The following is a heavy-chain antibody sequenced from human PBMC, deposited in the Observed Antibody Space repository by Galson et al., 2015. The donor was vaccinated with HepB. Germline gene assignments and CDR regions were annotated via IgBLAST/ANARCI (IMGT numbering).Heavy chain of an antibody. CDR1: GGTFSSYA. CDR3: ARGRDSGGNSDYFDY. V-gene: IGHV1-69*13. D-gene: IGHD4-23*01. J-gene: IGHJ4*02. Sequence: SVKVSCKASGGTFSSYAISWVRQAPGQGLEWMGGIIPIFGTANYAQKFQGRVTITADESTSTAYMELSSLRSEDTAVYYCARGRDSGGNSDYFDYWGQGTLVTVSS. CDR2: IIPIFGTA.